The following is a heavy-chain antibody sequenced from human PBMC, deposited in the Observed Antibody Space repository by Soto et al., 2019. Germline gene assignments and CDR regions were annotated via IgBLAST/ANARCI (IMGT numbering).Heavy chain of an antibody. CDR2: ISGSGEST. V-gene: IGHV3-23*01. J-gene: IGHJ2*01. CDR1: GFTFGSYS. CDR3: ARGGGYWYFDL. D-gene: IGHD3-16*01. Sequence: EMQLSDSGGGLVQPGGSLRLSCAASGFTFGSYSISWIRQPPGKGLEWVATISGSGESTYYEDSVKGRFIISRDNSKNKLDLQMNSLRAEDTDVYHCARGGGYWYFDLWGRGTLVTVSS.